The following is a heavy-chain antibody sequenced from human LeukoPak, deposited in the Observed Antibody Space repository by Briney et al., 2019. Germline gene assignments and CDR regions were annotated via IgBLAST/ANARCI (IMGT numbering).Heavy chain of an antibody. CDR1: GFTVSSNY. J-gene: IGHJ4*02. V-gene: IGHV3-53*01. CDR2: IYSGGST. Sequence: GGSLRLSCAASGFTVSSNYMSWVRQAPGKGLEWVSIIYSGGSTFYADSVKGRFTISRDNAKNSLYLQMNSLRAEDTAVYYCARDDVYFRGYYYGSGSYLFDYWGQGTLVTVSS. CDR3: ARDDVYFRGYYYGSGSYLFDY. D-gene: IGHD3-10*01.